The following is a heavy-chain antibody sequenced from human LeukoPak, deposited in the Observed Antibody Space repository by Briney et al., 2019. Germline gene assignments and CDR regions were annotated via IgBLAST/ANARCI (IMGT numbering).Heavy chain of an antibody. CDR2: ISGSGAST. D-gene: IGHD2-2*01. CDR1: GFTFSSYA. Sequence: PGGSLRLSCATSGFTFSSYAMSWVRQAPGQGLEWASAISGSGASTYYADSVKGRFTISRDNSKNTMYLQMNSLRAEETAVYYCATLPAAMSRRDVWGQGTTVTVSS. J-gene: IGHJ6*02. CDR3: ATLPAAMSRRDV. V-gene: IGHV3-23*01.